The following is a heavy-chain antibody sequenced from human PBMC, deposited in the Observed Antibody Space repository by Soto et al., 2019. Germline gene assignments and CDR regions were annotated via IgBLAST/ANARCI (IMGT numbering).Heavy chain of an antibody. V-gene: IGHV3-7*01. CDR2: IKQDGSEK. CDR3: ARSYYDSSVFYYFDY. D-gene: IGHD3-22*01. CDR1: GFTFSSYW. Sequence: GGSLRLSCAASGFTFSSYWMSWVRQAPGKGLEWVANIKQDGSEKYYVDSVKGRFTISRDNAKNSLYLQMNSLRAEDTAVYYCARSYYDSSVFYYFDYWGQGTLVTVSS. J-gene: IGHJ4*02.